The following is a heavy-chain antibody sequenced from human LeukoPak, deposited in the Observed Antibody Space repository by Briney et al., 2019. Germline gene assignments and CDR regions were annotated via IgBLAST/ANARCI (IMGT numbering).Heavy chain of an antibody. CDR1: GFTFSNAW. Sequence: GGPLRLSCAASGFTFSNAWMSWVRQAPGKGLEWVGRIKSKTDGGTTGYAAPVKGRFTISRDDSKNTLYLQMNSLKTEDTAVYYCTTGITMVRGVIHLIDYWGQGTLVTVSS. J-gene: IGHJ4*02. V-gene: IGHV3-15*01. CDR3: TTGITMVRGVIHLIDY. CDR2: IKSKTDGGTT. D-gene: IGHD3-10*01.